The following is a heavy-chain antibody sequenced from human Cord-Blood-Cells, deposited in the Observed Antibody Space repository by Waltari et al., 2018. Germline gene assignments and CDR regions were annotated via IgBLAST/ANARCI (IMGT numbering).Heavy chain of an antibody. J-gene: IGHJ5*02. Sequence: QVQLQQWGAGLLKPSETLSLTCAVYGGSLIGYYWSWIRQPPGKGLEWTGEINHSGSTNYNPSLKSRVTISVDTSKNQFSLKLSSVTAADTAVYYCARSADYGSGRWFDPWGQGTLVTVSS. V-gene: IGHV4-34*01. CDR1: GGSLIGYY. CDR3: ARSADYGSGRWFDP. CDR2: INHSGST. D-gene: IGHD3-10*01.